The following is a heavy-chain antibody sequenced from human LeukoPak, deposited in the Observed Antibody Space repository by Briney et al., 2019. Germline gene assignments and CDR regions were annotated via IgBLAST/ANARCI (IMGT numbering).Heavy chain of an antibody. D-gene: IGHD3-22*01. CDR3: ARRAGDYSHPYDY. CDR1: GFTVSSNY. Sequence: GGSLRLSCTASGFTVSSNYMSWVRQAPGKGLEWVSEIYSDGSTYYAASVKGRFSISRDNSKNTLYLQMNSLRAEDTAVYYCARRAGDYSHPYDYWGQGTLVTVSS. J-gene: IGHJ4*02. CDR2: IYSDGST. V-gene: IGHV3-53*01.